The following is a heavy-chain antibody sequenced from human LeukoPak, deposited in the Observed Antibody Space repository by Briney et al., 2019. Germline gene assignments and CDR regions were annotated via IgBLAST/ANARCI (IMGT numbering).Heavy chain of an antibody. Sequence: PSETLSLTCTVSGGSISNYYWSWIRQPPGKELEWIGYIYYIGSTNYNPSLKRRVTISVDTSKNQFSLKLSSVTAADTAVYYCVRVATIGPGYWGQGTLVSVSS. CDR3: VRVATIGPGY. CDR1: GGSISNYY. J-gene: IGHJ4*02. CDR2: IYYIGST. D-gene: IGHD5-12*01. V-gene: IGHV4-59*01.